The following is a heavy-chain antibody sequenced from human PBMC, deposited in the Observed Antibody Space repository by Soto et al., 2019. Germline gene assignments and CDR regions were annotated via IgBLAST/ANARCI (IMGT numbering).Heavy chain of an antibody. Sequence: GGSLRLSCAASGFTFSSYWMHWVRQAPGKGLVWVSRINSDGSSTFYADSVKGRFTISRDNAKNTLYLQMNSLRAEDTAVYYCAREGIAAATCDYWGQGTLVTVSS. CDR3: AREGIAAATCDY. V-gene: IGHV3-74*01. CDR2: INSDGSST. J-gene: IGHJ4*02. CDR1: GFTFSSYW. D-gene: IGHD6-13*01.